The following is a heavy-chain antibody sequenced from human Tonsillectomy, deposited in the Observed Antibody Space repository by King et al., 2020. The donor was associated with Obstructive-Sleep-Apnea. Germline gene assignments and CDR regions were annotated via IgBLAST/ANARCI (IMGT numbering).Heavy chain of an antibody. D-gene: IGHD3-3*01. J-gene: IGHJ6*02. V-gene: IGHV3-30*18. CDR1: GFTFSSYG. CDR2: ISHDGSNK. Sequence: VQLVESGGGVVQPGRSLRLSCAASGFTFSSYGMDWVRQAPGKGLEWEAIISHDGSNKYYADSVKGRFTISRDNSENTLYLQMNSLRAEDTAVYYCAKQLEYYYGMDVWGQGTTVTVSS. CDR3: AKQLEYYYGMDV.